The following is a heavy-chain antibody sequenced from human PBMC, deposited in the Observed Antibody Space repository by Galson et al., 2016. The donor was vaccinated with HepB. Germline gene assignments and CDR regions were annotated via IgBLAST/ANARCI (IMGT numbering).Heavy chain of an antibody. J-gene: IGHJ4*02. Sequence: SLRLSCAASGFTFSSYAMHWVRQAPGKGLEWVAVISFDGSNNFYADSVKGRFTISRDHSKNTLYLQMNSPRAEDTAVYYCARDDDYVWGTYRYTRTVPQYYFDYWGQGTLVTVSS. D-gene: IGHD3-16*02. CDR1: GFTFSSYA. V-gene: IGHV3-30-3*01. CDR2: ISFDGSNN. CDR3: ARDDDYVWGTYRYTRTVPQYYFDY.